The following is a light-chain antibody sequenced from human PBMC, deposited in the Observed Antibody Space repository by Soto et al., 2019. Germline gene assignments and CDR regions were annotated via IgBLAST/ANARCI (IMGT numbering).Light chain of an antibody. Sequence: QTVVTQPPSASGTPGQRVTISCSGSSSNIGSNTVNWYQQLPGTAPKLLIYSNNQRPSGVPDRFSGSKSGTSASLAISGLQSEDEADYYCAAWDDSLMGVVFGGGTQLTVL. V-gene: IGLV1-44*01. J-gene: IGLJ2*01. CDR1: SSNIGSNT. CDR3: AAWDDSLMGVV. CDR2: SNN.